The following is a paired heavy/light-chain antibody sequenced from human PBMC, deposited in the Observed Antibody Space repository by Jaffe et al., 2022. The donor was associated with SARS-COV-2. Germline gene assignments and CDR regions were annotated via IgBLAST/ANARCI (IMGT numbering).Heavy chain of an antibody. Sequence: EVQLVESGGGLVQPGGSLRLSCAASGFTFSSHWMSWVRQAPEKGLEWVANIKQDGSEKYYVDSVKGRFTISRDNAKDSLYLQMNSLRAEDTAVYYCAKEWDSTAVVPAAKRYWGQGTLVTVSS. CDR1: GFTFSSHW. J-gene: IGHJ4*02. CDR3: AKEWDSTAVVPAAKRY. CDR2: IKQDGSEK. V-gene: IGHV3-7*03. D-gene: IGHD2-2*01.
Light chain of an antibody. CDR3: MQDLQTPYT. CDR2: LGS. Sequence: DIVMTQSPLSLPVTPGEPASISCRSSQSLLNSKGYNFLDWYLQKPGQSPQLLIYLGSYRASGVPDRFSGSGSGTDFTLKISRVEAEDVGVYYCMQDLQTPYTFGQGTKLEIK. CDR1: QSLLNSKGYNF. V-gene: IGKV2-28*01. J-gene: IGKJ2*01.